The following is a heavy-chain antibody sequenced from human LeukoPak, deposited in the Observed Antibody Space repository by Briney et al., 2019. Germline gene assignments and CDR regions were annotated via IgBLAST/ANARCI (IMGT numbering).Heavy chain of an antibody. D-gene: IGHD2-2*01. J-gene: IGHJ4*02. CDR3: AKVPAVGYQLQASFDS. V-gene: IGHV3-53*01. CDR1: WFTVSSNY. Sequence: GGSLRLSCAASWFTVSSNYMSWVRQAPGEGLEWVSVIYSGSTTYYADSVKGRFTISRDNSKNTLYLQMSSLRLEATAVYFCAKVPAVGYQLQASFDSWGQGTPVTVSS. CDR2: IYSGSTT.